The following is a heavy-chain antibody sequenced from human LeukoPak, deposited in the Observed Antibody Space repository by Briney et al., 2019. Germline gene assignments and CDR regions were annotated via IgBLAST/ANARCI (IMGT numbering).Heavy chain of an antibody. CDR1: GGTFSSYA. Sequence: AASVKVSCKASGGTFSSYAISWVRQAPGQGLEWMGGIIPIFGTANYAQKFQGRVTITADESTSTAYMELSSLRSEDTAVYYCARSDCSSTSCYEDYYYYGMDVWGQGTTVTVSS. D-gene: IGHD2-2*01. V-gene: IGHV1-69*13. CDR3: ARSDCSSTSCYEDYYYYGMDV. J-gene: IGHJ6*02. CDR2: IIPIFGTA.